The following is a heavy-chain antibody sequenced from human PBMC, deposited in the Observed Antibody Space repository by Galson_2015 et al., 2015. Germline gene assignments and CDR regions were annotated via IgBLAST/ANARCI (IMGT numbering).Heavy chain of an antibody. CDR3: ARADSIAAAGVFDS. J-gene: IGHJ4*02. D-gene: IGHD6-13*01. CDR2: INHSGST. CDR1: GGSFSGFY. V-gene: IGHV4-34*01. Sequence: ETLSLTCAVYGGSFSGFYWSWIRQPPGKGLEWIGEINHSGSTNYNPSLKSRVTISVGTSKNQFSLRLSSVTAADTAVYYCARADSIAAAGVFDSWGQGTLVTVSS.